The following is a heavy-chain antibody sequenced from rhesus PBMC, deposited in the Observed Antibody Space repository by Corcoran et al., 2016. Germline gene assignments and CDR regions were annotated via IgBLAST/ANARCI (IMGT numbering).Heavy chain of an antibody. D-gene: IGHD4-35*01. CDR3: AKEPTVTTSGY. V-gene: IGHV3S42*01. CDR1: GFTFSSYW. J-gene: IGHJ4*01. Sequence: EVQLVESGGGLAKPGGSLRLSYAASGFTFSSYWMNWVRQTPGKGLEWISAINSGGGSTYSADSVKGRFTISRDNSKKTLYLQMNSLRAEDTAVYYCAKEPTVTTSGYWGQGVLVTVSS. CDR2: INSGGGST.